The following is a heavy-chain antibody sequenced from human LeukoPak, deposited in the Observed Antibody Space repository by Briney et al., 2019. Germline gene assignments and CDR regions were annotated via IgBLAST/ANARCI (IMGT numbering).Heavy chain of an antibody. CDR2: ISYDGSNK. Sequence: GRYLRRSGAASGFTFSSYAMHWVRQAPGKGREWVAVISYDGSNKYYADSVKGRFTISRDNSKNTLYLQMNSLRAEDTAVYYCASASAAGNSWFDPWGQGTLVTVSS. D-gene: IGHD6-13*01. CDR3: ASASAAGNSWFDP. V-gene: IGHV3-30*01. J-gene: IGHJ5*02. CDR1: GFTFSSYA.